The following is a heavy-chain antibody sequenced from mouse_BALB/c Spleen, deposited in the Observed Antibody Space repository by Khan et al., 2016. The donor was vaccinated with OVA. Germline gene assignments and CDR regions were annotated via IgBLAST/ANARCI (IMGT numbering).Heavy chain of an antibody. J-gene: IGHJ3*01. V-gene: IGHV1-7*01. CDR3: ARRGLNGIFVY. Sequence: QMQLEESGAELAKPGASLKMSCTASGYSFITYWIHWVKQRPGQGLEWIGYIDPSTGYAEYNQKFTDKATLTADKSSSTAYMQLTSLTSEDSAVDYCARRGLNGIFVYWGQGTLVTVSA. D-gene: IGHD1-3*01. CDR2: IDPSTGYA. CDR1: GYSFITYW.